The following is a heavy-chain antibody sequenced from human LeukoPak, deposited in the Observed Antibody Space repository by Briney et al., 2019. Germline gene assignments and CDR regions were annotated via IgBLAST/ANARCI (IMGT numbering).Heavy chain of an antibody. V-gene: IGHV3-48*01. CDR2: ISRSSSTI. CDR1: GFSFSGYS. Sequence: PGGSLRLSCAASGFSFSGYSMNWVRQAPGKGLEWVSYISRSSSTIYYADSVKGRFTISRDSAKNSLYLQMNSLRAEDTAVYYCARDSGYYGSGSYYWLDYWGQGILVTVSS. D-gene: IGHD3-10*01. CDR3: ARDSGYYGSGSYYWLDY. J-gene: IGHJ4*02.